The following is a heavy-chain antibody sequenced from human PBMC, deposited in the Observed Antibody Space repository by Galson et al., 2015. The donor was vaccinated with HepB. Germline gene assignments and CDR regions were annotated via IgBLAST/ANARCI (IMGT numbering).Heavy chain of an antibody. J-gene: IGHJ6*03. Sequence: SVKVSCKASGGTFSSYAISWVRQAPGQGLEWMGGIIPIFGTANYAQKFQGRVTITADKSTSTAYMELSSLRSEDTAVYYCARGLGYCSGGSCYSQSGNYYYYMDVWGKGTTVTVSS. V-gene: IGHV1-69*06. D-gene: IGHD2-15*01. CDR3: ARGLGYCSGGSCYSQSGNYYYYMDV. CDR1: GGTFSSYA. CDR2: IIPIFGTA.